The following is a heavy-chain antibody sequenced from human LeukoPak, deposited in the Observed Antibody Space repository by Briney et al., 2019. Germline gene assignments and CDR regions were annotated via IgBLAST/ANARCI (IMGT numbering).Heavy chain of an antibody. CDR3: ASSWLLEAYFTFDP. CDR2: ISSSSSYI. Sequence: PGRSLRLSCAASGFTFDDYVMHWVRQAPGKGLEWVSSISSSSSYIYYADSVKGRFTISRDNAKNSLYLQMNSLRAEDTAVYYCASSWLLEAYFTFDPWGQGTLVTVSS. CDR1: GFTFDDYV. V-gene: IGHV3-21*01. J-gene: IGHJ5*02. D-gene: IGHD5-18*01.